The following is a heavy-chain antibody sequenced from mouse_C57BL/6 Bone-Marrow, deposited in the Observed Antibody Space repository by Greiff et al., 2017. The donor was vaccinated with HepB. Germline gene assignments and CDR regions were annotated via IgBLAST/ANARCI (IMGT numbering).Heavy chain of an antibody. CDR3: ARGYYGARFAY. D-gene: IGHD1-1*01. Sequence: VMLVESGAELARPGASVKLSCKASGYTFTSYGISWVKQRTGQGLEWIGEIYPRSGNTYYNEKFKGKATLTADKSSSTAYMELRSLTSEDSAVYFCARGYYGARFAYWGQGTLVTVSA. J-gene: IGHJ3*01. V-gene: IGHV1-81*01. CDR2: IYPRSGNT. CDR1: GYTFTSYG.